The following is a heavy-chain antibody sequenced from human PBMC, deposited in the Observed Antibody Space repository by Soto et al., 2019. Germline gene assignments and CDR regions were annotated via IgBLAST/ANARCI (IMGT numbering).Heavy chain of an antibody. D-gene: IGHD1-1*01. J-gene: IGHJ5*02. V-gene: IGHV4-34*01. CDR3: ARAPTRFRFDP. Sequence: SETLSLTCAVYGGSFSGYYWSWIRQPPGKGLEWIGEINHSGSTNYNPSLKSRVTISVDTSKNQFSLKLSSVTAADTAVYYCARAPTRFRFDPWGQGTLVTVSS. CDR2: INHSGST. CDR1: GGSFSGYY.